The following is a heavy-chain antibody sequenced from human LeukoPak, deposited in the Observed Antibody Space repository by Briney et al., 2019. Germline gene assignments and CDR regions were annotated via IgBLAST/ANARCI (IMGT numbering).Heavy chain of an antibody. J-gene: IGHJ5*02. CDR1: GGSISSYY. CDR2: IYYSGST. D-gene: IGHD6-19*01. Sequence: PSETLSLTRTVSGGSISSYYWSWIRQPPGKGLEWIGYIYYSGSTNYNPSLKSRVTISVDTSKNQFSLKLSSVTAADTAVYYCARDRYSSGWYGFDPWGQGTLVTVSS. CDR3: ARDRYSSGWYGFDP. V-gene: IGHV4-59*01.